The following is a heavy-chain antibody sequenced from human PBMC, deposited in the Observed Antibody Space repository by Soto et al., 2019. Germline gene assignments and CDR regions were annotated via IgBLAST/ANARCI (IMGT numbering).Heavy chain of an antibody. V-gene: IGHV1-2*02. CDR3: ARRPTVNPRDYYYCMDF. CDR2: INPNSGGT. Sequence: ASVKVSCKASGYTFTGYYMHWVRQAPGQGREWMGWINPNSGGTNYAQKFQGRVTMTRDTSISTAYMELSRLRSDDTAVYYCARRPTVNPRDYYYCMDFWGQVPTVTVS. J-gene: IGHJ6*02. D-gene: IGHD1-26*01. CDR1: GYTFTGYY.